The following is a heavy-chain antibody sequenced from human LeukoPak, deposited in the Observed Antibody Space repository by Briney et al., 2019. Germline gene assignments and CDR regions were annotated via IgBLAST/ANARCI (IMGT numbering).Heavy chain of an antibody. D-gene: IGHD3-10*01. CDR3: ARELWFGELSAFDI. V-gene: IGHV4-4*07. J-gene: IGHJ3*02. Sequence: SETLSLTCTVSGGPISSYYWSWIRQPAGKGLEWIVRIYTSGSTNYNPSLKSRVTMSVDSSRNQFSLKLSSVTAADTAVYYCARELWFGELSAFDIWGQGTMVTVSS. CDR1: GGPISSYY. CDR2: IYTSGST.